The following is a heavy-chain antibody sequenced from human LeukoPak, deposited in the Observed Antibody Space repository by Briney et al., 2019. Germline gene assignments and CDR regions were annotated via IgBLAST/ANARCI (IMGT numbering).Heavy chain of an antibody. Sequence: SETLSLTCTVSSGSISSSGYYWGWIRQPPGKGLEWIGSIYYSGSTYYNPSLKSRVTISVDTSKNQFSLNLNSVTAADMAVYYCARPLYTGSYWRHAFDIWGQGTMVTVS. D-gene: IGHD3-10*01. CDR3: ARPLYTGSYWRHAFDI. CDR2: IYYSGST. CDR1: SGSISSSGYY. V-gene: IGHV4-39*01. J-gene: IGHJ3*02.